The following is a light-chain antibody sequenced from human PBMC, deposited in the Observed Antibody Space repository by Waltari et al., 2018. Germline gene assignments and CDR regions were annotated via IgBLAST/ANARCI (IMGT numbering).Light chain of an antibody. J-gene: IGLJ3*02. CDR1: SSDY. CDR2: EVS. V-gene: IGLV2-8*01. CDR3: SSYADNTLV. Sequence: QSALTQPPSASGSPGQSVTISSTGTSSDYVSWFQHHPGKAPKLMIYEVSKRPSGVPDRFSGSKSGNTASLTVSGLQADDEAHYYCSSYADNTLVFGGGTKLTVL.